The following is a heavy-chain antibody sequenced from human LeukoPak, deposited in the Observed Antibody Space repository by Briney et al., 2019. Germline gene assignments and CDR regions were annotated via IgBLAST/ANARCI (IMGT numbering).Heavy chain of an antibody. CDR2: MNPNSGNT. CDR3: ARGMYCSSTSCYEGFDY. CDR1: GYTFTSYD. J-gene: IGHJ4*02. V-gene: IGHV1-8*01. Sequence: GASVKVSCKASGYTFTSYDINWVRQATGQGLEWMGWMNPNSGNTGYAQKFQGRVTMTTDTSTSTAYMELSRLRSDDTAVYYCARGMYCSSTSCYEGFDYWGQGTLVTVSS. D-gene: IGHD2-2*01.